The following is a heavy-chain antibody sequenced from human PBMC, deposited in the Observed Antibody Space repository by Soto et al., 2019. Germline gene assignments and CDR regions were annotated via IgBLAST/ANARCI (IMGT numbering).Heavy chain of an antibody. CDR3: ARDLTVTTDYYYCYGMDV. V-gene: IGHV1-69*12. J-gene: IGHJ6*02. CDR2: IIPIFGTA. Sequence: QVQLVQSGAEVKKPGSSVKVSCKASGGTFSSYAISWVRQAPGQGLEWMGGIIPIFGTANYAQKFQGRVTITADESTSTDYMELSSLRSEDTAVYYCARDLTVTTDYYYCYGMDVWGQGTTVTVSS. CDR1: GGTFSSYA. D-gene: IGHD4-17*01.